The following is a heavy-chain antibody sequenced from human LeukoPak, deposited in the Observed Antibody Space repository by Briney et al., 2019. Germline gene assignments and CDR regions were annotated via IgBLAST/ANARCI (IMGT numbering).Heavy chain of an antibody. J-gene: IGHJ4*02. V-gene: IGHV3-30*03. Sequence: GGSLRLSCAASGFTVSSNYMSWVRQAPGKGLEWVAVISYDGSNKYYADSVKGRFTISRDNSENTLYLQMNSLRAEDTAVYYCASQGWEPEYYWGQGTLVTVSS. CDR3: ASQGWEPEYY. D-gene: IGHD1-26*01. CDR2: ISYDGSNK. CDR1: GFTVSSNY.